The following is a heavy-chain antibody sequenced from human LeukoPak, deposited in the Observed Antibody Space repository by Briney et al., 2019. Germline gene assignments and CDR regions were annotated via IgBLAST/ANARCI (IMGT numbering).Heavy chain of an antibody. J-gene: IGHJ4*02. CDR3: AKDMSVLGSYNPFDY. V-gene: IGHV3-9*01. D-gene: IGHD5-24*01. CDR2: ISWNSGNI. Sequence: GRSPRLSCAASGFTFDDYAMHWVRQVPGKGLKWVASISWNSGNIDYADSVKGRFTISRDNAKNSLYLQMDSLRPEDTALYYCAKDMSVLGSYNPFDYWGQGALVTVSS. CDR1: GFTFDDYA.